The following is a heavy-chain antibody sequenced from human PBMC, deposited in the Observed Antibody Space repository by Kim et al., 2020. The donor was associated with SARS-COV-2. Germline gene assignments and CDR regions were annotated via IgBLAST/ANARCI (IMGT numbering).Heavy chain of an antibody. Sequence: SETLSLTCTVSGGSISSGGYYWSWIRQHPGKGLEWIGYIYYSGSTYYNPSLKSRVTISVDTSKNQFSLKLSSVTAADTAVYYCARKSVWNYVAWFDPWGQGTLVTVSS. J-gene: IGHJ5*02. CDR3: ARKSVWNYVAWFDP. CDR2: IYYSGST. CDR1: GGSISSGGYY. V-gene: IGHV4-31*03. D-gene: IGHD1-7*01.